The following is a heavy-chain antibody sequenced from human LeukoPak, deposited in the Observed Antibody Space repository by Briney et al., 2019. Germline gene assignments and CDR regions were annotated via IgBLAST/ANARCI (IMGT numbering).Heavy chain of an antibody. CDR3: ARDSGWLRYHD. D-gene: IGHD5-12*01. Sequence: GSLRLSCAASGFTFSSYGMSWVRQAPGKGLEWVSAISGSGGSTYYADSVKGRFTISRDNSKNMVYLQMDSLRAEDTALYYCARDSGWLRYHDWGQGALVTVSS. J-gene: IGHJ4*02. CDR2: ISGSGGST. V-gene: IGHV3-23*01. CDR1: GFTFSSYG.